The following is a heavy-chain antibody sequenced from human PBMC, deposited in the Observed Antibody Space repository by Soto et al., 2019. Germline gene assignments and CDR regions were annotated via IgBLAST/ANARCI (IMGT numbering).Heavy chain of an antibody. Sequence: QVQLQQWGAGLLKPSETLSLNCAVTGGSLSGYYWSWIRQPPGKGLEWIGEVKDGGHTNYSPSLRSRVTISSDTSNKQFSLRLNFLTAADTGVYYCARGQEGVVATHWDQGSLVTVSS. J-gene: IGHJ4*02. CDR1: GGSLSGYY. V-gene: IGHV4-34*01. D-gene: IGHD5-12*01. CDR2: VKDGGHT. CDR3: ARGQEGVVATH.